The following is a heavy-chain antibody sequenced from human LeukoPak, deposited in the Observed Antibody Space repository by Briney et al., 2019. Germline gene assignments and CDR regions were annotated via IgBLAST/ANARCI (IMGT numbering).Heavy chain of an antibody. CDR2: ISSSSSYI. V-gene: IGHV3-21*01. Sequence: PGGSLRLSCAASGFTFSSYSMNWVRQAPGKGLEWVSSISSSSSYIYYADSVKGRFTISRDNAKNSLYLQMSSLRAEDTAVYYCARDRVTGLRFLEWLSNDAFDIWGQGTMVTVSS. CDR3: ARDRVTGLRFLEWLSNDAFDI. CDR1: GFTFSSYS. D-gene: IGHD3-3*01. J-gene: IGHJ3*02.